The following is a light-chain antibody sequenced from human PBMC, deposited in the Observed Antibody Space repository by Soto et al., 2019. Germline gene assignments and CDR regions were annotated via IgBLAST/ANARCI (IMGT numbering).Light chain of an antibody. CDR1: SSDFGGSHY. J-gene: IGLJ2*01. CDR2: DVI. CDR3: CSFAVGSTLV. V-gene: IGLV2-11*01. Sequence: QSALTQPRSVSGSPGQSVTISCTGTSSDFGGSHYVSWYQQYPGKAPKLIIYDVIKRPSGVPDRFSGSKSGNTASLTISGLQAEDEADYYCCSFAVGSTLVFGGGTKLTVL.